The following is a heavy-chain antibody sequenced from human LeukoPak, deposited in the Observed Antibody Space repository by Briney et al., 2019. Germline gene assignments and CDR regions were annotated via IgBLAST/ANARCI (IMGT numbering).Heavy chain of an antibody. V-gene: IGHV1-46*01. J-gene: IGHJ4*02. CDR3: ARDGGGVSAPGGY. CDR2: INPGGRST. Sequence: ASVKVSFKASGYTFTIYYMHWVRQAPGQGLEWMGIINPGGRSTTYAQKFQGRVTLTRDTSTSTVYMELSSLRSEDTAVYYCARDGGGVSAPGGYWGQGTLVTVSS. CDR1: GYTFTIYY. D-gene: IGHD3-16*01.